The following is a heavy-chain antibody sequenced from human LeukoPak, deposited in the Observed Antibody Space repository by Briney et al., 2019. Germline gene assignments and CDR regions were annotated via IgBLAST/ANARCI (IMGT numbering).Heavy chain of an antibody. V-gene: IGHV3-23*01. CDR1: GFTLSSYW. J-gene: IGHJ4*02. Sequence: GGSLRLSCAASGFTLSSYWMHWVRQAPGKGLVWVSRISGSGGSTYYADSVKGRFTISRDNSKNTLYLQMNSLRAEDTAVYYCAKWVGNTGAFDYWGQGTLVTVSS. CDR3: AKWVGNTGAFDY. CDR2: ISGSGGST. D-gene: IGHD1/OR15-1a*01.